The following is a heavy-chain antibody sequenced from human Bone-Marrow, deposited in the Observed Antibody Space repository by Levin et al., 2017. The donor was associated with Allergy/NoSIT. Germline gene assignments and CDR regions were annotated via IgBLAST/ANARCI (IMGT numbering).Heavy chain of an antibody. CDR1: GLSFSNYA. D-gene: IGHD2/OR15-2a*01. Sequence: GGSLRLSCEASGLSFSNYAMHWVRQAPGKGLEWVAVIWSDGTTKYYADSVKGRFTISRDNSKNTLYLEMNSLRVEDTAMYYCVRPREYHFFDPWGQGTLVIVSS. J-gene: IGHJ5*02. CDR2: IWSDGTTK. V-gene: IGHV3-33*01. CDR3: VRPREYHFFDP.